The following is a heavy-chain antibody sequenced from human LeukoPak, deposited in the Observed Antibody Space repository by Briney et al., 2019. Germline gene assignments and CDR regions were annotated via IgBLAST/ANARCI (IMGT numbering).Heavy chain of an antibody. V-gene: IGHV3-11*04. D-gene: IGHD3-22*01. CDR3: ARAKDSSGRDGFDI. CDR2: ISSSGSTI. J-gene: IGHJ3*02. Sequence: PGGSLSLSCAASGFTFSDYYMSWIRQAPGKGLEWVSYISSSGSTIYYADSVKGRFTISRNNAKNSLYLQTNRLRAEDTAVYYCARAKDSSGRDGFDIWGQGTMVTVSS. CDR1: GFTFSDYY.